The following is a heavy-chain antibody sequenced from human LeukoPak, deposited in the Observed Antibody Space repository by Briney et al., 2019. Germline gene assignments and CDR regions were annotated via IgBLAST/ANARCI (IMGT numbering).Heavy chain of an antibody. V-gene: IGHV3-7*04. CDR3: ARDYH. CDR2: ISPDGSEK. J-gene: IGHJ4*02. D-gene: IGHD3-16*02. CDR1: EFTFGRNW. Sequence: PGGSVRLSCAASEFTFGRNWLTWVRQVPGRGLEWVANISPDGSEKYYVESVKGRFTISRDNAKNSLDLQMNSLRAEDTAVYYCARDYHWGQGTLVTVSS.